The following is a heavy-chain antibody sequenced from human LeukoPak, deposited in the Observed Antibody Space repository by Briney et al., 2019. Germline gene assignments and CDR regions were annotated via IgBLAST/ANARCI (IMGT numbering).Heavy chain of an antibody. CDR2: IYTSGST. D-gene: IGHD3-10*01. Sequence: SETLSLTCTVSGGSISSGSYYWSWIRQPAGKGLEWIGRIYTSGSTNYNPSLKSRVTISVDTSKNQFSLKLSSVTAADTAVYYCARHHTLLWFGELLSYFDYWGQGTLVTVSS. CDR3: ARHHTLLWFGELLSYFDY. J-gene: IGHJ4*02. V-gene: IGHV4-61*02. CDR1: GGSISSGSYY.